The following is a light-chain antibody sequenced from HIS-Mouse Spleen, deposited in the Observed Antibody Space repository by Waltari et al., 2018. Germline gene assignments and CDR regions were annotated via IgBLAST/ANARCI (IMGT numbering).Light chain of an antibody. CDR2: AAS. Sequence: DIQLTQSPSFLSASVGDRVTITCRASQGISSYLAWYQPKPGKAPKLLIYAASTLKSGVPSRFSGSGSGTEFTLTISSLQPEDFATYYCQQLNSYPPTFGQGTKVEIK. V-gene: IGKV1-9*01. CDR1: QGISSY. CDR3: QQLNSYPPT. J-gene: IGKJ1*01.